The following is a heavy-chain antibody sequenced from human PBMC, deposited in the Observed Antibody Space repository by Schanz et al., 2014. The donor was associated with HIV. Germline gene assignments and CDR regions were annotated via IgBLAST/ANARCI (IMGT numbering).Heavy chain of an antibody. V-gene: IGHV1-2*02. CDR3: AKGLQKFDWRSPFDY. Sequence: QVQLVQPGAEVKKPGSSVKVSCKASGGTFSSNAISWVRQAPGQGLEWMGWINTRTGDTIYAERLQGRVTLTRDTSINTAYMTLSRLGSDDTAVYFCAKGLQKFDWRSPFDYWGQGTLLTVSS. J-gene: IGHJ4*02. CDR2: INTRTGDT. D-gene: IGHD3-9*01. CDR1: GGTFSSNA.